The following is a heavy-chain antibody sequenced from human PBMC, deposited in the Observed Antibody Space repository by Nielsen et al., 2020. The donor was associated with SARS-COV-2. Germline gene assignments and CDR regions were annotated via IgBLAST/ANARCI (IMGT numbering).Heavy chain of an antibody. CDR3: ARSGGNYFPYYYYGMNV. J-gene: IGHJ6*02. Sequence: SETLSLTCAVYGGSFSGYYWSWIRQPPGKGLEWIGEINHSGSTNYNPSLKSRVSISVDQSKNQFSLNLSSLTAADTAVYYCARSGGNYFPYYYYGMNVWGPGTTVTVSS. D-gene: IGHD1-26*01. CDR2: INHSGST. V-gene: IGHV4-34*01. CDR1: GGSFSGYY.